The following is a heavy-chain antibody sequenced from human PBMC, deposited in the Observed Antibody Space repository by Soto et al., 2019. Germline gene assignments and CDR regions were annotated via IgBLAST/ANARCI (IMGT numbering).Heavy chain of an antibody. Sequence: SETLSLTCTVSGASFTDGSLFWGWIRQSPGKGVEWIASTYIGGMTYYNPSLRSRVTISVDTTKSQFSLRLNSVTAADTAVYYWATAPETFSPAGYYVNWFDPWGHGTLVTVSS. CDR2: TYIGGMT. V-gene: IGHV4-39*01. CDR3: ATAPETFSPAGYYVNWFDP. J-gene: IGHJ5*02. CDR1: GASFTDGSLF. D-gene: IGHD3-22*01.